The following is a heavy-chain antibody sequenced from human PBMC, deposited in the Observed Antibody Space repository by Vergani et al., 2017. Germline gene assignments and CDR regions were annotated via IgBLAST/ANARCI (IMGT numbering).Heavy chain of an antibody. CDR1: GYTFTGYY. CDR3: ARKEALRMPFDY. V-gene: IGHV1-2*04. Sequence: QVQLVQSGAEVKKPGASVKVSCKASGYTFTGYYMHWVRQAPGQGLEWMGWINPNSGGTNYAQKFQGWVTMTRDTSISTAYMELSRLSSVTAADTAVYYCARKEALRMPFDYWGQGTLVTVSS. CDR2: INPNSGGT. J-gene: IGHJ4*02. D-gene: IGHD4-17*01.